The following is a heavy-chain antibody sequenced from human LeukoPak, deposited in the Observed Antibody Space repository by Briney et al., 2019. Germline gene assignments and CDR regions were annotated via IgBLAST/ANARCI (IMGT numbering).Heavy chain of an antibody. CDR2: ISDGGIIR. Sequence: GGSLRLSCSASGFTFSSYAMSWVRQAPGKGLGWVSGISDGGIIRIYADSVKGRFTISRDNSKNTLYLQMNSLRVEDTAVYFCAVRLAAAGLGWGQGTLVTVSS. CDR3: AVRLAAAGLG. CDR1: GFTFSSYA. J-gene: IGHJ4*02. V-gene: IGHV3-23*01. D-gene: IGHD6-13*01.